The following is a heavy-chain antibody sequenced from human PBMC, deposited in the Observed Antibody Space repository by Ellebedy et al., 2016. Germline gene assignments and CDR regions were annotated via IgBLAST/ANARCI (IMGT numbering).Heavy chain of an antibody. J-gene: IGHJ4*02. CDR3: AKGGSAVALYYFDY. Sequence: GGSLRLXXAASGFRFDDYALHWVRQSPGKGLEWVSVIDWNGDRIAYADSVKGRFTISRDNAKKSLFLQMNSLRDEDTALYYCAKGGSAVALYYFDYWGQGTLVTVSS. D-gene: IGHD6-19*01. CDR1: GFRFDDYA. CDR2: IDWNGDRI. V-gene: IGHV3-9*01.